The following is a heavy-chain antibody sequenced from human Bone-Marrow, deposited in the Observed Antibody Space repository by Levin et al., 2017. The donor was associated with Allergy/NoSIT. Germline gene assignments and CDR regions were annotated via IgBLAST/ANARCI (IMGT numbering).Heavy chain of an antibody. J-gene: IGHJ4*02. CDR1: GFSFSYYY. V-gene: IGHV3-11*03. Sequence: KPGGSLRLSCAASGFSFSYYYMSWIRQAPGKGLEWVSYISSSSSYTDYAGSVKGRFTISRDNARNSLYLQMNSLIAEDTAVYYCARRSGTSGYYSLDYWGQGTLVTVSS. D-gene: IGHD3-22*01. CDR2: ISSSSSYT. CDR3: ARRSGTSGYYSLDY.